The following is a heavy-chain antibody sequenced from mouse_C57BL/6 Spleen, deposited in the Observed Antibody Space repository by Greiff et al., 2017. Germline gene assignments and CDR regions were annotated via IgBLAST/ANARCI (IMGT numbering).Heavy chain of an antibody. CDR3: ARHSIITTVVAGWYFDV. V-gene: IGHV5-6*02. D-gene: IGHD1-1*01. J-gene: IGHJ1*01. CDR1: GFTFSSYG. CDR2: ISSGGSYT. Sequence: DVMLVESGGDLVKPGGSLKLSCAASGFTFSSYGMSWVRQTPDKRLGWVATISSGGSYTYYPDSVKGRFTISTDNATNTLYLQMSSLKSEDTAMYYCARHSIITTVVAGWYFDVWGPGTTLTVSS.